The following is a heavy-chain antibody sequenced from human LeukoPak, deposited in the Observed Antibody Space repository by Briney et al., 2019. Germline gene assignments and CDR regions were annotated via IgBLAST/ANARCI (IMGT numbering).Heavy chain of an antibody. J-gene: IGHJ4*02. D-gene: IGHD4-17*01. CDR3: ARETIYSDKVIDH. Sequence: GGSVRLSCAASGSTFSYYSFNWVRQAPGKGLEWIAYISISNNSIYYADSVKGRFTISRDNAKNSLYLQMNSLRVEDTAVYYCARETIYSDKVIDHWGQGTPVTVSS. V-gene: IGHV3-48*01. CDR1: GSTFSYYS. CDR2: ISISNNSI.